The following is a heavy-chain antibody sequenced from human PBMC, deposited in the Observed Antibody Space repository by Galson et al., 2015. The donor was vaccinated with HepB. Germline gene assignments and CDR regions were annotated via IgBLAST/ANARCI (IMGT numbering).Heavy chain of an antibody. CDR3: ARDRGALYSGYDLVGFAFDI. Sequence: CAISGDSVSSHSAAWNWIRQSPSRGLEWLGRTYYRSKWYSDYAVSVKSRITINPDTSKNQFSLQLNSVTPEDTAVYYCARDRGALYSGYDLVGFAFDIWGQGTMVTVSS. V-gene: IGHV6-1*01. J-gene: IGHJ3*02. CDR1: GDSVSSHSAA. CDR2: TYYRSKWYS. D-gene: IGHD5-12*01.